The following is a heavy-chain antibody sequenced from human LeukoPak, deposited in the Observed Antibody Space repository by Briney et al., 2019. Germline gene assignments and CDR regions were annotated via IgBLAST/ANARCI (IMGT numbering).Heavy chain of an antibody. CDR2: INTNDGSP. CDR1: GFTFSSYA. J-gene: IGHJ4*02. CDR3: AAYRDY. V-gene: IGHV3-23*01. D-gene: IGHD4-11*01. Sequence: GGSLRLSCAASGFTFSSYAMSWVRQAPGKGLEWVSTINTNDGSPFSADSVKGRFTISGDNSKNTLYLQMNSLRAEDTAVYYCAAYRDYWGQGTLVTVSS.